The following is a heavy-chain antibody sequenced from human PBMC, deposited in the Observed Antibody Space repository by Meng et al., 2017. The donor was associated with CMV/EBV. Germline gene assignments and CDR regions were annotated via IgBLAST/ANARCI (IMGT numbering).Heavy chain of an antibody. V-gene: IGHV3-23*01. CDR2: ISGSGGST. CDR1: GFTFSSYA. CDR3: AKDRGSWGSGPFDY. D-gene: IGHD1-26*01. J-gene: IGHJ4*02. Sequence: GESLKISCAASGFTFSSYAMSWVRQAPGKGLEWVSAISGSGGSTYYADSVKGRSTISRDNSKNTLYLQMNSLRAEDTAVYYCAKDRGSWGSGPFDYWGQGTLVTVSS.